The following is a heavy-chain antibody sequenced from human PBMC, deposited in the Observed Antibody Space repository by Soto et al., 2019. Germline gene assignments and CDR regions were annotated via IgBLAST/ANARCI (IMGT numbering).Heavy chain of an antibody. V-gene: IGHV5-51*01. CDR1: VYXFSSYS. J-gene: IGHJ5*02. CDR2: SYPGYSDT. D-gene: IGHD2-8*02. CDR3: ARGYCTATICDPCFDP. Sequence: EXLKICCQSSVYXFSSYSHGWVRQMRGKGLELIGISYPGYSDTRYSPSFQGQVKISVEKSITPAYLQWSSLQASATAMYYCARGYCTATICDPCFDPWGQGTLGPVSS.